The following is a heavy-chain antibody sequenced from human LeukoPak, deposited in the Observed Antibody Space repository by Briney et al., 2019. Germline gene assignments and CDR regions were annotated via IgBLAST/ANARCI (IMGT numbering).Heavy chain of an antibody. V-gene: IGHV3-30*04. Sequence: PGGSLRLSCAASGFTFSNYALSWVRQAPGKGLEWVAVISYDGGNKYYADSVKGRFTISRDNSKNTLYLQMNSLRAEDTAVYYCARVRLKYGSGLQGYFDYWGQGTLVTVSS. CDR1: GFTFSNYA. J-gene: IGHJ4*02. CDR3: ARVRLKYGSGLQGYFDY. D-gene: IGHD3-10*01. CDR2: ISYDGGNK.